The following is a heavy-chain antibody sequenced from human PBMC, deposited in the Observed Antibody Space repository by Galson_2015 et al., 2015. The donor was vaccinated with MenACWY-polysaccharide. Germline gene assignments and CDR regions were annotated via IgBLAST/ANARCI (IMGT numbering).Heavy chain of an antibody. CDR3: VKVGWADN. CDR2: ISSGSDTT. CDR1: GFNFSIYV. Sequence: SLGLSCAASGFNFSIYVMTWVRQAPGKGLEWVSAISSGSDTTYYTDSVKGRFTISRDNSKDTVHLQMDNLRAEDTAVYYGVKVGWADNWGQGTLVTVSS. V-gene: IGHV3-23*01. D-gene: IGHD1-26*01. J-gene: IGHJ4*02.